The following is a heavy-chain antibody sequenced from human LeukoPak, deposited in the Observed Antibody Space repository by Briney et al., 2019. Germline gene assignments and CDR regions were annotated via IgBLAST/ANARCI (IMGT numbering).Heavy chain of an antibody. J-gene: IGHJ6*03. Sequence: GGSLRLSCAASGFTFSSYWMHWVRQAPGKGLVWVSRIKDDASRIDYADSVKGRFIISRDNAKNTLYLQMNSLRDEDTAVYYCARVEATTGRNYHYHDMDVWGKGTTVIVSS. V-gene: IGHV3-74*01. CDR3: ARVEATTGRNYHYHDMDV. CDR1: GFTFSSYW. CDR2: IKDDASRI. D-gene: IGHD1-1*01.